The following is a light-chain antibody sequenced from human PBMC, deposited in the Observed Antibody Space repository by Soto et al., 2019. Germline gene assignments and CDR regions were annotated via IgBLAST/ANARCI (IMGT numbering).Light chain of an antibody. J-gene: IGLJ2*01. CDR3: TSYRISTTLVV. Sequence: QSVLTQPASVSGSPGQSITIYCTGTSSDVGGYNYVSWYQQHPGKAPKLLIYEVSNRPSGVSNRFSGSKSGNTASLTISGLQAEDEADYYCTSYRISTTLVVFGGGTKLTVL. CDR1: SSDVGGYNY. CDR2: EVS. V-gene: IGLV2-14*01.